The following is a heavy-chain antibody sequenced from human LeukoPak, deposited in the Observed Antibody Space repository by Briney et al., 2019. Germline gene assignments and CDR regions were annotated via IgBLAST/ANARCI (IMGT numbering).Heavy chain of an antibody. J-gene: IGHJ3*02. V-gene: IGHV4-59*08. CDR2: IYYSGST. CDR3: ARHVEATVTITGIVAFDI. D-gene: IGHD4-17*01. CDR1: GGSFSGYY. Sequence: KPSETLSLTCAVYGGSFSGYYWSWIRQPPGKGLEWIGYIYYSGSTNYNPSLKSRVTISVDTSKNQFSLKLSSVTAADTAVYYCARHVEATVTITGIVAFDIWGQGTMVTVSS.